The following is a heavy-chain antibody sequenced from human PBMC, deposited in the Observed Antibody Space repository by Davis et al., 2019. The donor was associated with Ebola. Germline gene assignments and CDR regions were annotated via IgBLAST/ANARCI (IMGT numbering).Heavy chain of an antibody. CDR3: ARTHDNVWGSYGY. J-gene: IGHJ4*02. CDR2: IYTSETTSGTT. V-gene: IGHV4-4*07. D-gene: IGHD3-16*01. CDR1: GGSISSYY. Sequence: PSETLSLTCTVSGGSISSYYWSWIRQPVGKGLEWIGRIYTSETTSGTTHYNPSLNGRLILSGDTSKNQISLKLTSVTAAETAVYYCARTHDNVWGSYGYWGQGNLVTVSS.